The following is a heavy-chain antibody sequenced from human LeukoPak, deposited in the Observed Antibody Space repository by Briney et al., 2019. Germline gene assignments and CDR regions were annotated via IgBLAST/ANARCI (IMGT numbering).Heavy chain of an antibody. Sequence: ASVKVSCKASGYTFTGYYMHWVRQAPGHGLEWMGWINPNSGGTNYAQKFQGWVTMTRDTSISTAYMELSRLRSDDTAVYYCARGGIARELPYYFDYWGQGTLVTVSS. J-gene: IGHJ4*02. CDR2: INPNSGGT. CDR1: GYTFTGYY. V-gene: IGHV1-2*04. D-gene: IGHD1-26*01. CDR3: ARGGIARELPYYFDY.